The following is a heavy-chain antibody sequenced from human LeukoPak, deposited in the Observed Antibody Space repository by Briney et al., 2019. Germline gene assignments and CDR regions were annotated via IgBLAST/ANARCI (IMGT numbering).Heavy chain of an antibody. CDR2: INTSTGNP. Sequence: ASVKVSCKASGYTFTSYAMNWVRQAPGQGLEWMGWINTSTGNPTYAQGFTGRFVFSLDTSVSTAYLQISSLKAEDTAVYYCARVTGNWNDGGSWFDPWGQGTLVTVSS. CDR1: GYTFTSYA. D-gene: IGHD1-1*01. J-gene: IGHJ5*02. CDR3: ARVTGNWNDGGSWFDP. V-gene: IGHV7-4-1*02.